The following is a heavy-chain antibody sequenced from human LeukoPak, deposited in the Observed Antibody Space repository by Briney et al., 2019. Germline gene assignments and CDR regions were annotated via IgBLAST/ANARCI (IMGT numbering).Heavy chain of an antibody. D-gene: IGHD3-16*01. CDR1: GYTFTGYY. Sequence: ASVKVSCKASGYTFTGYYLHWVRQAPGQGLEWMGWINPNSGGTNYAQKFQGRVTMTRDTSISTAYMELSRLRSDDTAVYYCARTTGTTFRFSGYWGQGTLVTVSS. CDR3: ARTTGTTFRFSGY. CDR2: INPNSGGT. J-gene: IGHJ4*02. V-gene: IGHV1-2*02.